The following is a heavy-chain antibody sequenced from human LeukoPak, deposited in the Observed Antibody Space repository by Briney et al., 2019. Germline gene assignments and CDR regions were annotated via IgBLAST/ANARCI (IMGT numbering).Heavy chain of an antibody. CDR1: GFTFSIYA. V-gene: IGHV3-23*01. CDR3: AKRVGGTPDY. CDR2: IGGDGGST. D-gene: IGHD1-26*01. Sequence: GGSLRLSCAASGFTFSIYAMTWVRQAPGKGLERVSAIGGDGGSTDYADSVKGRFTISRDNSKNTLYLQMNSLRAEDTALYYCAKRVGGTPDYWGLGTLVTVSS. J-gene: IGHJ4*02.